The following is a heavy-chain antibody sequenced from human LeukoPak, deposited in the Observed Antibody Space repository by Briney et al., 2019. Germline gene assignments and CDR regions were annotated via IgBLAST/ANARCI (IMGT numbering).Heavy chain of an antibody. CDR1: GFSFSDYN. CDR2: ISSSSSTT. D-gene: IGHD1-26*01. V-gene: IGHV3-48*01. Sequence: GGSLRLPCAASGFSFSDYNMNWVRQAPGKGLEWVAYISSSSSTTHYADSVTGRFSISRDNAKSSLYLQMNSLRVEDTAVYYCARDLYSGSYYDFDYWGQGTLVTVSS. J-gene: IGHJ4*02. CDR3: ARDLYSGSYYDFDY.